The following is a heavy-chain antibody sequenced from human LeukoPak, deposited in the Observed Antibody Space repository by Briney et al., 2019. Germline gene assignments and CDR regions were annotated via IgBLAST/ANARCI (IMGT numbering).Heavy chain of an antibody. CDR3: ARTYSSSSNNWFDP. D-gene: IGHD6-13*01. Sequence: PGRSLRLSCAASGFTFDDYAMHWVRQAPGKGLEWVSGISWNSGSIGYADSVKGRFTISRDNAKNSLYLQMNSLRAEDTALYYCARTYSSSSNNWFDPWGQGTLVTVSS. CDR1: GFTFDDYA. J-gene: IGHJ5*02. CDR2: ISWNSGSI. V-gene: IGHV3-9*01.